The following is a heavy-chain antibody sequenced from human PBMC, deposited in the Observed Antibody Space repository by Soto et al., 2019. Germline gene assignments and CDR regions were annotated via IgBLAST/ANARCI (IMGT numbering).Heavy chain of an antibody. CDR2: IIPIFGTA. V-gene: IGHV1-69*13. Sequence: SVKVSCKASGGTFSSYAISWLRQAPGQGLEWMGGIIPIFGTANYAQKFQGRVTITADESTSTAYMELSSLRSEDTAVYYCARGLAVTKRGSYFDYWGQGTLVTVSS. J-gene: IGHJ4*02. D-gene: IGHD4-17*01. CDR3: ARGLAVTKRGSYFDY. CDR1: GGTFSSYA.